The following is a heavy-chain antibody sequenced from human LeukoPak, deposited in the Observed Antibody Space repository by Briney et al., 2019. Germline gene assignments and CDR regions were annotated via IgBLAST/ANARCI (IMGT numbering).Heavy chain of an antibody. CDR3: ARLWGYCSGGSCYSTPY. Sequence: PGGSLRLSCAPSGFTFSRYSMNWVRQAPGRGLEWVSYISSSGGTIYYAASVKDRFTISRDNAKNSLYLQMNSLRDEDTAVYYCARLWGYCSGGSCYSTPYWGQGTLVTVSS. J-gene: IGHJ4*02. CDR2: ISSSGGTI. D-gene: IGHD2-15*01. V-gene: IGHV3-48*02. CDR1: GFTFSRYS.